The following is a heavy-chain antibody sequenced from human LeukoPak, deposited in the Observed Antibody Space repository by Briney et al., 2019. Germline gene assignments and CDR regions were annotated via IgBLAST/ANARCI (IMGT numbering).Heavy chain of an antibody. D-gene: IGHD3-10*01. Sequence: GGTLRLSCAASGFTFSSYAMSWVRRAPGKGLEWVSGIYSGGSTNYADSVKGRLTISRDNAKNTLHLQMNSLRAEDTAVYYCARGARGSGTASDYWGQGTLVTVSS. CDR3: ARGARGSGTASDY. J-gene: IGHJ4*02. V-gene: IGHV3-66*01. CDR2: IYSGGST. CDR1: GFTFSSYA.